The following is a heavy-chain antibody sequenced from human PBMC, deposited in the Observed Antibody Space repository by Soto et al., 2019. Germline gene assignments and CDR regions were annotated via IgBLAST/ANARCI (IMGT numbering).Heavy chain of an antibody. CDR3: ARATASLGATPYYFDY. J-gene: IGHJ4*02. CDR2: INPNSGGT. Sequence: ASVKVSCKASGYTFTGYYMHWVRQAPGQGLEWMGWINPNSGGTNYAQKFQGRVTMTRDTSISTAYVELSRLRSDDTAVYYCARATASLGATPYYFDYWGQGTLVTVSS. V-gene: IGHV1-2*02. CDR1: GYTFTGYY. D-gene: IGHD1-26*01.